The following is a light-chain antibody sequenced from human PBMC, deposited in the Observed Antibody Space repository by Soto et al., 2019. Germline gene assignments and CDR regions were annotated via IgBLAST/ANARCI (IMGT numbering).Light chain of an antibody. CDR1: QSVSSSY. Sequence: EIVLTQSPGTLSLSPGERATLSCRVSQSVSSSYLAWYQQKPGQAPRLLIYGASSRATGIPDRFSGSGSGTDFTLTISRLEPEDFAVYYCQQYGSSPPWYTFGQGTKLEIK. J-gene: IGKJ2*01. CDR3: QQYGSSPPWYT. CDR2: GAS. V-gene: IGKV3-20*01.